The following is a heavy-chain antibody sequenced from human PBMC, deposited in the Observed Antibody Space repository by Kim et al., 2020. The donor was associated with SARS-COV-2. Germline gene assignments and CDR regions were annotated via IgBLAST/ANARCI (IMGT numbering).Heavy chain of an antibody. D-gene: IGHD5-18*01. Sequence: IPSLRSRVTRSVDTSKNQFSLKLSSVTAADTAVYYCARAKLDTAMVLFDYWGQGTLVTVSS. J-gene: IGHJ4*02. V-gene: IGHV4-39*01. CDR3: ARAKLDTAMVLFDY.